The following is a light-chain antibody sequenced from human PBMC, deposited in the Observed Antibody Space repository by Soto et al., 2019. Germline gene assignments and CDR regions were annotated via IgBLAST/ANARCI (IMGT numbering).Light chain of an antibody. Sequence: EIVLTQSPATLSFSPVERAILAFRASQSVSSYLAWYQQKPGQAPRLLIYDASNRATGTPARFSGSGSGTDFTLTISSLEPEDFAVYYCQQRSNWRTFGQGTKVDIK. J-gene: IGKJ1*01. V-gene: IGKV3-11*01. CDR3: QQRSNWRT. CDR2: DAS. CDR1: QSVSSY.